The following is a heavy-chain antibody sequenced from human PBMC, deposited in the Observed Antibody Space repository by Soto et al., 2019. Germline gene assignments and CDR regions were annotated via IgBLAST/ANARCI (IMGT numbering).Heavy chain of an antibody. D-gene: IGHD1-26*01. V-gene: IGHV4-39*01. Sequence: QLQLQESGPGLVKPSETLSLTCSVSGGSTTSSSYYWVWIRQPPGKGLEWIGSIRYSGNTYYTPSLKSRVTMSIDTSKNQFSLNLSSVTASDTAVCYCARSAGTYYDDYYLNYWGQGTLVTVSS. CDR2: IRYSGNT. J-gene: IGHJ4*02. CDR1: GGSTTSSSYY. CDR3: ARSAGTYYDDYYLNY.